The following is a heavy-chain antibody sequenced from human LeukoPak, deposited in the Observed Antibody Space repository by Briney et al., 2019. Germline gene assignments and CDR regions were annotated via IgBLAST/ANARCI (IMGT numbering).Heavy chain of an antibody. Sequence: SETLSLTCTVSGGSINSSSYYWGWIRQPPGKGLGWIGTIYFSGSTYYNPSLKSRVTISVDSSKNQFSLQLSSVTAADTAVYYCARDPFGGYWGQGSLVTVSS. CDR1: GGSINSSSYY. CDR2: IYFSGST. CDR3: ARDPFGGY. D-gene: IGHD3-10*01. V-gene: IGHV4-39*07. J-gene: IGHJ4*02.